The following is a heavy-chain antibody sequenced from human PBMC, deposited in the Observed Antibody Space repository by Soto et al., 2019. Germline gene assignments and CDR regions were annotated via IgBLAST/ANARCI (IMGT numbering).Heavy chain of an antibody. CDR2: IYYSGST. V-gene: IGHV4-59*08. J-gene: IGHJ3*02. Sequence: SETLSLTCTVSGGSISSYYWSWIRQPPGKGLEWIGYIYYSGSTNYNPSLKSRVTLSVDTSKNQFSLKLSSVTAADTAVYYCARLSVGIVATTHDAFDIWGQGTMVTVSS. CDR3: ARLSVGIVATTHDAFDI. CDR1: GGSISSYY. D-gene: IGHD5-12*01.